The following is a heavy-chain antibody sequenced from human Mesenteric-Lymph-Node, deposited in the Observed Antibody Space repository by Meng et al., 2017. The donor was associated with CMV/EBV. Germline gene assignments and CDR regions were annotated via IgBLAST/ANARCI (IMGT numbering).Heavy chain of an antibody. CDR3: AKDYDSSRMYGGN. J-gene: IGHJ4*02. V-gene: IGHV3-23*01. D-gene: IGHD3-22*01. Sequence: DVQLLGSGGDLVKPWGSLRLSWAASGFSFSSYAFNWVRQAPGKGLEWVSTISILADGTHYADSVKGRFTISRDNSKNTLYLQMNSLRVDDTAVYYCAKDYDSSRMYGGNWGQGTLVTVSS. CDR1: GFSFSSYA. CDR2: ISILADGT.